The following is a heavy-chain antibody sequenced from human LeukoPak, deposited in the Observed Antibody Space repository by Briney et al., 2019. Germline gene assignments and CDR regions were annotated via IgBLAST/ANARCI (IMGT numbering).Heavy chain of an antibody. CDR3: AKDGGLWVSAHWGDS. CDR1: GFTFSSYT. CDR2: ITTSDGNT. Sequence: GGSLRLSCAASGFTFSSYTMSWVRQAPGKGLEWVSTITTSDGNTYYADSVKGRFTVSRDNSKNTLSLQMNSLRAEDTAVYYCAKDGGLWVSAHWGDSWGRGTLVTVSS. J-gene: IGHJ4*02. D-gene: IGHD7-27*01. V-gene: IGHV3-23*01.